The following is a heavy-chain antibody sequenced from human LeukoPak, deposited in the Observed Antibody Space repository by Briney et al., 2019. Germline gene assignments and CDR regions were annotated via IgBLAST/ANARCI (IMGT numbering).Heavy chain of an antibody. Sequence: GGSLRLSCVGSGFTFSSYAISWVRQAPGKGLEWVSTLSGGGATANNADSVKGRFTISRDNSKNTVYLQMNSLRAEDTAVYYCAEEDYVSLDPWGQGTLVTVSA. D-gene: IGHD3-10*02. CDR3: AEEDYVSLDP. CDR2: LSGGGATA. CDR1: GFTFSSYA. J-gene: IGHJ5*02. V-gene: IGHV3-23*01.